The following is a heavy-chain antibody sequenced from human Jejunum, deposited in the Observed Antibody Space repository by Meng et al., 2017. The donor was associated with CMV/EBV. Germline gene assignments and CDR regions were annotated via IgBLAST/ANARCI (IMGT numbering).Heavy chain of an antibody. CDR2: IYYSGTT. J-gene: IGHJ6*02. V-gene: IGHV4-39*07. CDR3: AKFSATGAYYLGMDV. Sequence: ITSNRFYWGWIRQSPGKGLEWIGNIYYSGTTYYNASLRSRVVISVDTSKNQFSLKLSSVTAADTAVYFCAKFSATGAYYLGMDVWGQGTSVTVSS. CDR1: ITSNRFY. D-gene: IGHD7-27*01.